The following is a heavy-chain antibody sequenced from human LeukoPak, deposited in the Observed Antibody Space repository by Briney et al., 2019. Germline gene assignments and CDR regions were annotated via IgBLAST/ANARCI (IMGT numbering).Heavy chain of an antibody. D-gene: IGHD6-19*01. Sequence: GGSLRLSCAASGFTFSSYAMSWVRQAPGKGLEWVSAISGSGGSTYYADSMKGRFTISRDNSKNTLYLQMNSLRAEDTAVYYCAKDSKRSGIAVATLYWGQGTLVTVSS. CDR2: ISGSGGST. CDR1: GFTFSSYA. J-gene: IGHJ4*02. CDR3: AKDSKRSGIAVATLY. V-gene: IGHV3-23*01.